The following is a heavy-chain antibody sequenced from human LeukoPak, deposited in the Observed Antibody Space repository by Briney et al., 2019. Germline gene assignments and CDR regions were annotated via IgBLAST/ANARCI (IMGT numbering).Heavy chain of an antibody. CDR2: IDSYGSGT. CDR3: VRDGDGDYPVDS. Sequence: GGSLRLSCAASGFRFSSYWMHWVRQAPGKGLVWVSRIDSYGSGTTYADSVKGRFTISRDNAKNTLYLQMNSLTAEDTAIYYCVRDGDGDYPVDSWGQGTLVTVSS. J-gene: IGHJ4*02. CDR1: GFRFSSYW. D-gene: IGHD4-17*01. V-gene: IGHV3-74*01.